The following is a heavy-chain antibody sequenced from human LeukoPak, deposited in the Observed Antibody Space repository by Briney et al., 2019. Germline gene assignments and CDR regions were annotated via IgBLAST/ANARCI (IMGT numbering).Heavy chain of an antibody. D-gene: IGHD1-26*01. CDR3: ASAHSGSYHRYFDH. J-gene: IGHJ4*02. V-gene: IGHV3-48*03. CDR1: GFTFGSYE. Sequence: PGGSLRLSCAASGFTFGSYEMNWVRQSPGKGLEWLSYISTSGSTIMYAGSVKGRLTISRDNGNNSLYLHLHSLRAEDTAVYYCASAHSGSYHRYFDHLGQGTVVTVSS. CDR2: ISTSGSTI.